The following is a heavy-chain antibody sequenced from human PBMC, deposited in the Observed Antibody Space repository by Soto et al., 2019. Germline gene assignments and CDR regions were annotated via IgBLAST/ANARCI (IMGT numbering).Heavy chain of an antibody. D-gene: IGHD3-16*01. J-gene: IGHJ4*02. V-gene: IGHV3-23*01. Sequence: EVQLLESGGGLVQPGGSLRLSCAASGFTFNSYTMSWVRQAPGKGLEWVSSISGSGGTTYYADSVKGRFTISRDNSKTTLYLEMNNPRAEDTAVYYCERFGIATHGGLDYWGQGTLVTVSS. CDR3: ERFGIATHGGLDY. CDR1: GFTFNSYT. CDR2: ISGSGGTT.